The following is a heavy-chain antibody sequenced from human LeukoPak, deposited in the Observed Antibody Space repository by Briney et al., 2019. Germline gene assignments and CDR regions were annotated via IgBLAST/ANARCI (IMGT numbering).Heavy chain of an antibody. CDR1: GFTFDDYA. Sequence: GGSLRLSCAASGFTFDDYAMRWVRQAPGKGLEWVPGISWNSGSIGYADSVKGRFTISRDNAKNSLYLQMNSLRAEDTALYYCAKDTDWGQGTLVTVSS. CDR2: ISWNSGSI. CDR3: AKDTD. J-gene: IGHJ4*02. V-gene: IGHV3-9*01.